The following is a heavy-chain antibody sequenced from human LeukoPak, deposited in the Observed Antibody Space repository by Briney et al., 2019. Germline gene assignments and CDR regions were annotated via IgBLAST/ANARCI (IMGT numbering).Heavy chain of an antibody. CDR1: GYTFSSYA. V-gene: IGHV3-23*01. D-gene: IGHD3-22*01. Sequence: GGSLRLSCAASGYTFSSYAMSWVRQAPGKGLEWVSAISGSGGSTYYADSVKGRFTISRDNSKNTLYLQMNSLRAEDTAVYYCAKMEDSSGSNDYWGQGTLVTVSS. CDR3: AKMEDSSGSNDY. J-gene: IGHJ4*02. CDR2: ISGSGGST.